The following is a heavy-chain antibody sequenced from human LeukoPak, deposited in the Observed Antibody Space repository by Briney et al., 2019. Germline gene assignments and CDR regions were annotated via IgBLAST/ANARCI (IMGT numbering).Heavy chain of an antibody. V-gene: IGHV3-23*01. CDR2: ISGSSGST. CDR3: ARGHTAVTRHFDF. D-gene: IGHD4-17*01. Sequence: GGSLRLSCAASRFTISSYAMSWVRQAPGKGLEWVSGISGSSGSTYYADSVKGRFTISRDDAKNLLYLDMNSLRAEDTAVYYCARGHTAVTRHFDFWGQGTLVTVSS. J-gene: IGHJ4*02. CDR1: RFTISSYA.